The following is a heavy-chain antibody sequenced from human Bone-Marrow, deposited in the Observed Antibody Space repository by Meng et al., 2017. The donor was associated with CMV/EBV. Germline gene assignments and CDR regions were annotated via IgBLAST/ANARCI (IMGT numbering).Heavy chain of an antibody. D-gene: IGHD2-2*01. CDR1: GFTFSSYG. CDR2: IRYDGSNK. Sequence: GESLKISCAASGFTFSSYGMHWVRQAPGKGLEWVAFIRYDGSNKYYADSVKGRFTISRDTSKNTLYLQMNSLRAYDTVEYYCAKIGYCSSTSCRLSDYWGQGTLVTVSS. CDR3: AKIGYCSSTSCRLSDY. J-gene: IGHJ4*02. V-gene: IGHV3-30*02.